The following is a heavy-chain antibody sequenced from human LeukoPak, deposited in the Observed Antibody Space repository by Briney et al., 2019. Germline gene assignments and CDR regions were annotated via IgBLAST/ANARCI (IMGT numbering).Heavy chain of an antibody. CDR3: ARGYCSGGSCSKFDY. D-gene: IGHD2-15*01. J-gene: IGHJ4*02. CDR1: GFIFSSYV. CDR2: IDIAGNT. V-gene: IGHV3-13*01. Sequence: GGSLRLSCTDSGFIFSSYVMHWVRQATGKGLEWISTIDIAGNTYFLGSVKGRFTISRENAKNSLYLQMNSLSPGDTAVYYCARGYCSGGSCSKFDYWGQGALVTVSS.